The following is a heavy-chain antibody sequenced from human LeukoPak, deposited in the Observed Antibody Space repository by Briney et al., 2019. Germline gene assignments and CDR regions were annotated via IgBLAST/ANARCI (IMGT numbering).Heavy chain of an antibody. CDR3: ARHWKPKVTTPNWIEP. CDR2: IDPGDSDT. V-gene: IGHV5-51*01. D-gene: IGHD1-1*01. J-gene: IGHJ5*02. Sequence: GESLKTSCKASGYTFTNYWIGWVRQMPGKGLEWMGIIDPGDSDTKYRPPFQGQATISVDRSINTAYLRCSGLKASDTAIYYCARHWKPKVTTPNWIEPWGQGTLVTVSS. CDR1: GYTFTNYW.